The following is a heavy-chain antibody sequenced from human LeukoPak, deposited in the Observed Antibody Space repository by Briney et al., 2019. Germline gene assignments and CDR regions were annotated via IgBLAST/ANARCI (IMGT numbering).Heavy chain of an antibody. Sequence: GGSLRLTCAASGFIFNIHWMYWVRHAPGKGLVWVSRISNEGSSIIYAECVKGRFTISRDNANNKLYLQMNSLRGEDTAVYYCAREGELAGAYYMDVWGKGTTVTVSS. J-gene: IGHJ6*03. D-gene: IGHD3-10*01. CDR1: GFIFNIHW. CDR3: AREGELAGAYYMDV. CDR2: ISNEGSSI. V-gene: IGHV3-74*01.